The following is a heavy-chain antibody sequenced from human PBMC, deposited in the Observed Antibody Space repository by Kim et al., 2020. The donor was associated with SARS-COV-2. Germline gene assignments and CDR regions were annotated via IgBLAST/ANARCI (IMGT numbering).Heavy chain of an antibody. V-gene: IGHV2-70*01. J-gene: IGHJ4*02. D-gene: IGHD6-13*01. Sequence: YRTSLKTRLTISKDTSKNQVVLTMTNMDPVDTATYYCARTRIAAAVAFDYWGQGTLVTVSS. CDR3: ARTRIAAAVAFDY.